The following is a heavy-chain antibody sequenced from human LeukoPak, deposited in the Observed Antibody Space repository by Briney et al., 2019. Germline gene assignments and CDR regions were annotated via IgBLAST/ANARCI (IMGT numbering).Heavy chain of an antibody. Sequence: SVKVSCKASGGTFSSYAISWVRQAPGQGLEWMGRIIPILGIANYAQKFQGRVTITADKSTSTAYVELSSLRSEDTAVYYCARDSPGGGDSDYYYYGMDVWGQGTTVTVSS. V-gene: IGHV1-69*04. CDR3: ARDSPGGGDSDYYYYGMDV. J-gene: IGHJ6*02. CDR2: IIPILGIA. CDR1: GGTFSSYA. D-gene: IGHD4-17*01.